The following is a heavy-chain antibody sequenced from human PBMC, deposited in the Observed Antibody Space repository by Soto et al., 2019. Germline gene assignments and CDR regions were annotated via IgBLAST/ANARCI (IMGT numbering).Heavy chain of an antibody. CDR3: AKGGGNYLDY. J-gene: IGHJ4*02. D-gene: IGHD3-16*02. CDR1: GFTFSSYG. V-gene: IGHV3-21*04. CDR2: ISSSSSYI. Sequence: PGGSLRLSCAVSGFTFSSYGMNWVRQAPGKGLEWVSSISSSSSYIYYADSVKGRFAISRDNSKNTLYLQMNSLRTDDTAVYYCAKGGGNYLDYWGQGTVVTVSS.